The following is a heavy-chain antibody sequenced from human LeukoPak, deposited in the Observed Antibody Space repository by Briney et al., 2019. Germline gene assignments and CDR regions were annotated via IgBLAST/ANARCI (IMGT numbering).Heavy chain of an antibody. CDR2: ISSNGGSA. CDR3: AKDVAVWFGELSALYMDV. J-gene: IGHJ6*03. CDR1: GFIFSNYA. D-gene: IGHD3-10*01. Sequence: GGSLRLSCAASGFIFSNYAMHWVRQAPGKGLEYVSAISSNGGSAYYANSVKGRFTISRDNSKNTLYLQMGSLRAEDMAVYYCAKDVAVWFGELSALYMDVWGKGTTVTISS. V-gene: IGHV3-64*01.